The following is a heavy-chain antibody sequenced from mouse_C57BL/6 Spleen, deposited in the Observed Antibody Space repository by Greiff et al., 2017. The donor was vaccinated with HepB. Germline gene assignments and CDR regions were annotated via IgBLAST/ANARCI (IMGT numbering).Heavy chain of an antibody. CDR3: TRGDYSNGFAY. D-gene: IGHD2-5*01. J-gene: IGHJ3*01. Sequence: VKLMESGAELVRPGASVTLSCKASGYTFTDYEMHWVKQTPVHGLEWIGAIDPETGGTAYNQKFKGKAILTADKSSSTAYMELRSLTSEDSAVYYCTRGDYSNGFAYWGQGTLVTVSA. CDR1: GYTFTDYE. CDR2: IDPETGGT. V-gene: IGHV1-15*01.